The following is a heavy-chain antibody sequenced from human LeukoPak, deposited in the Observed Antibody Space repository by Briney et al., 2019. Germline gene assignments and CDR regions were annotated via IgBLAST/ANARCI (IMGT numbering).Heavy chain of an antibody. CDR2: TYHSGSP. CDR1: GGSISSNNW. CDR3: ARVNINNWHSCDY. D-gene: IGHD1-1*01. Sequence: SGTLSLTCAVSGGSISSNNWWGWVRQPPGKGLEWIGETYHSGSPNYNPSLKSRVTISVDKSRNHFSLNLSSVTAADTAVYYCARVNINNWHSCDYWGQGTLVTVSS. J-gene: IGHJ4*02. V-gene: IGHV4-4*02.